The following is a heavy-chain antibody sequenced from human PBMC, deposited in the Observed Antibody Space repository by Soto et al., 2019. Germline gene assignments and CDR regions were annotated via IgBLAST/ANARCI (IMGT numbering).Heavy chain of an antibody. D-gene: IGHD3-10*01. V-gene: IGHV3-30*18. CDR1: GVTFKDYG. J-gene: IGHJ2*01. CDR2: ISYDGKQT. CDR3: AKFGGWYFDL. Sequence: LRLSCGAPGVTFKDYGMHWVRQAPGKGLEWVAVISYDGKQTYYADSVKGRFTISKDKSKNTLYLQMNSLRAEDTAVYYCAKFGGWYFDLWGRGTLVTVSS.